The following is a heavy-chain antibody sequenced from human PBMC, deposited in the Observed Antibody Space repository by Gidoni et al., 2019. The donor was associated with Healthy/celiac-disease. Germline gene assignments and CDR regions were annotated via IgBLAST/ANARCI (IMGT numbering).Heavy chain of an antibody. CDR2: LYSGGST. J-gene: IGHJ3*02. CDR3: ARVTVTTFAFDI. V-gene: IGHV3-66*02. D-gene: IGHD4-17*01. Sequence: EVQLVESGGGLVQPGGSLRLTCAASGFTVSSNYMSWVRQAPGKGLEWVSVLYSGGSTYYADSVKGRFTISRDNSKNTLYLQMNSLRAEDTAVYYCARVTVTTFAFDIWGQGTMVTVSS. CDR1: GFTVSSNY.